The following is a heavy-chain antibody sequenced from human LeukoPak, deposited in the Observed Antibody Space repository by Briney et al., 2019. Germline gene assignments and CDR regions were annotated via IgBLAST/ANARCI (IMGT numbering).Heavy chain of an antibody. D-gene: IGHD4-17*01. CDR1: GFTFSSYA. CDR3: ATWSWDGDYSETINWFDP. CDR2: ISGSGGST. Sequence: GGSLRLSCAASGFTFSSYAMSWVRQAPGKGLEWVSAISGSGGSTYYADSVKGRFTISRDSSKKTLYLQMSSLRSEDTAVYYCATWSWDGDYSETINWFDPWGQGTLVTVSS. J-gene: IGHJ5*02. V-gene: IGHV3-23*01.